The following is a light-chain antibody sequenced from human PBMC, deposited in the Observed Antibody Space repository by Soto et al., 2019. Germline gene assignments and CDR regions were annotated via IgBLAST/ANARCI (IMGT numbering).Light chain of an antibody. Sequence: QSVLTQPASVSASPGQSITISCTATGSDVGYFKYVSWYQQQTGKAPKLIIYEVNKRPSGISNRFSGSKSGTTASLTISGLQTEDEAYYYCGSFIHVWVFGGGTKPTVL. CDR1: GSDVGYFKY. J-gene: IGLJ3*02. V-gene: IGLV2-14*01. CDR2: EVN. CDR3: GSFIHVWV.